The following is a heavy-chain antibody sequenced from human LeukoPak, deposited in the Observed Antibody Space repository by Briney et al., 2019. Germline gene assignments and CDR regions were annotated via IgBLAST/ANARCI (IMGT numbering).Heavy chain of an antibody. V-gene: IGHV4-59*12. Sequence: SETLSLTCTVSGGSISSYYWSWIRQPPGKGLEWIGCIYYSGSTNYNPSLKSRVTISVDTSKNQFSLKLSSVTAADTAVYYCARDPLSQPDLVAGHYWGQGTLVTVSS. J-gene: IGHJ4*02. CDR1: GGSISSYY. CDR3: ARDPLSQPDLVAGHY. D-gene: IGHD3-16*02. CDR2: IYYSGST.